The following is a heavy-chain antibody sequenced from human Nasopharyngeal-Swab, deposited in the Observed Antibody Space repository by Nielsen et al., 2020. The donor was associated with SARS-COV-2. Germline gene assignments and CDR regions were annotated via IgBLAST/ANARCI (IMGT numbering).Heavy chain of an antibody. CDR3: ASRGEYYDFWSPHPGGYRMDV. CDR1: GGTFSSYA. V-gene: IGHV1-69*06. CDR2: IIPIFGTA. D-gene: IGHD3-3*01. J-gene: IGHJ6*02. Sequence: SVKVSCKASGGTFSSYAISWVRQAPGQGLEWMGGIIPIFGTANYAQKFQGRVTITADKSTSTAYMELSSLRSEDTAVYYCASRGEYYDFWSPHPGGYRMDVWGQGTTVTVSS.